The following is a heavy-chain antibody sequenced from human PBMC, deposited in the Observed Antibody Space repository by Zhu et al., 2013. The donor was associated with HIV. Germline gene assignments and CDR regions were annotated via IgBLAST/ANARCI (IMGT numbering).Heavy chain of an antibody. CDR1: GGSISGFY. J-gene: IGHJ6*03. D-gene: IGHD6-13*01. CDR2: ISYTGIT. CDR3: ARGILRGQQLVHNYYYYMDV. Sequence: QVQLQESGPGLVKPSETLSLICTVSGGSISGFYWSWIRQSPGKGLEWIGYISYTGITNYNPSLKSRITMSVDTSKSQFSLKLSSVTTADTAVYYCARGILRGQQLVHNYYYYMDVWGKGTTVTVSS. V-gene: IGHV4-59*01.